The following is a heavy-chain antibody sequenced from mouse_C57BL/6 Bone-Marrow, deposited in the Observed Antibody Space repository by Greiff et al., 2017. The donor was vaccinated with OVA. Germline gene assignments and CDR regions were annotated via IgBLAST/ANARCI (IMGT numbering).Heavy chain of an antibody. Sequence: VKLLESGAELVKPGASVKLSCKASGYAFSSYWMNWVKQRPGQGLEWIGQIYPGDGDTNYNGKFKGKATLTAAKSSSTAYMQLSSLTSEDSAVYFCARRLLLPETWYFDVWGTGTTVTVSS. J-gene: IGHJ1*03. V-gene: IGHV1-80*01. CDR1: GYAFSSYW. CDR2: IYPGDGDT. D-gene: IGHD1-1*01. CDR3: ARRLLLPETWYFDV.